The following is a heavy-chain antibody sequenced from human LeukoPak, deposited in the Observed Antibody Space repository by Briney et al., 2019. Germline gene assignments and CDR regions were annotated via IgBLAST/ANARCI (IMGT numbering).Heavy chain of an antibody. J-gene: IGHJ6*03. Sequence: ASVKVSCKASGYTFTSYDINWVRQAPGQGLEWMGWMNPNSGNTGYAQKFQGRVTMTRNTSISTAYMELSSLRSEDTAVYYCARGRGTTWYYYYYYMDVWGKGTTVTVSS. V-gene: IGHV1-8*01. D-gene: IGHD1-1*01. CDR1: GYTFTSYD. CDR2: MNPNSGNT. CDR3: ARGRGTTWYYYYYYMDV.